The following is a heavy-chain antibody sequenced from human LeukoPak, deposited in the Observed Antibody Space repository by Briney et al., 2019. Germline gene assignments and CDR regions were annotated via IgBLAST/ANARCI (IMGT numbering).Heavy chain of an antibody. CDR3: GRDRAVTQDWIEFDP. Sequence: GGSLRLSCAGSGFSVSNYYMSWVRQAPGKGLEWVSLIRDSGETFYADSVKGRFTISRDNSKNTMYLQMNRLRVEDTAVYFCGRDRAVTQDWIEFDPWGQGTLVTVSS. V-gene: IGHV3-66*03. CDR1: GFSVSNYY. D-gene: IGHD4-17*01. J-gene: IGHJ5*02. CDR2: IRDSGET.